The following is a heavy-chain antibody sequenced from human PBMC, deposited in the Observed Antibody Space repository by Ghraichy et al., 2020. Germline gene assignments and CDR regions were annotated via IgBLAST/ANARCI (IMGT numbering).Heavy chain of an antibody. CDR1: GFTFSGYA. CDR2: ITWNSAST. D-gene: IGHD6-19*01. CDR3: AKTGDSGWFYDY. J-gene: IGHJ4*02. Sequence: LRLSCAASGFTFSGYAMSWVRQAPGKGLEWVSTITWNSASTRYADSVKGRSTISRDNYKNAVYLQVTSLREDDTAVYFCAKTGDSGWFYDYWGRGTLVTVSS. V-gene: IGHV3-23*01.